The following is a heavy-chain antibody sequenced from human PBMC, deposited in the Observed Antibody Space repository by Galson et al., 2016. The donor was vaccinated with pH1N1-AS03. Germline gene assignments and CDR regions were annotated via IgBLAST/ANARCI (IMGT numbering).Heavy chain of an antibody. CDR1: GFIFSSYE. D-gene: IGHD3-9*01. Sequence: LRLSCAASGFIFSSYEMNWVRQAPGKGPEWVSYISSSGNTIYYADSVKGRFTISRDNAKNSLYLQMNSLRAEDTAVYYCARALSEQYYDILTGNDPWGQGTLVTVSS. V-gene: IGHV3-48*03. CDR3: ARALSEQYYDILTGNDP. J-gene: IGHJ5*02. CDR2: ISSSGNTI.